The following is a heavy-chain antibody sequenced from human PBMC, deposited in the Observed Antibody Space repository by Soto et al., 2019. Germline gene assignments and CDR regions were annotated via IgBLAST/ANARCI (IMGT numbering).Heavy chain of an antibody. Sequence: QVQLVESGGGVVQPGRSLRLSCAASGFTFSSYGMHWVRQAPGKGLEWVAVISYDGSNKYYADSVKGRFTISRDNSKNTLYLQMNSLRAEDTAVYYCAKDRGYNDYWGQGVLVTVSS. CDR2: ISYDGSNK. J-gene: IGHJ4*02. V-gene: IGHV3-30*18. D-gene: IGHD1-1*01. CDR3: AKDRGYNDY. CDR1: GFTFSSYG.